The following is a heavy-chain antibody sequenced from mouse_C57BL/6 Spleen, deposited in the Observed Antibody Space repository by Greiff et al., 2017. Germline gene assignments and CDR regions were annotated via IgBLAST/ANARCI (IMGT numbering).Heavy chain of an antibody. CDR2: IDPSDSYT. CDR1: GYTFTSYW. CDR3: ARWELAWFAY. Sequence: QVQLQQSGAELVMPGASVKLSCKASGYTFTSYWMHWVKQRPGQGLEWIGEIDPSDSYTNYNQKFKGKSTLTVDKSSSTAYMQLSSLTSEDSAVYYCARWELAWFAYWGQGTLVTVSA. V-gene: IGHV1-69*01. D-gene: IGHD4-1*01. J-gene: IGHJ3*01.